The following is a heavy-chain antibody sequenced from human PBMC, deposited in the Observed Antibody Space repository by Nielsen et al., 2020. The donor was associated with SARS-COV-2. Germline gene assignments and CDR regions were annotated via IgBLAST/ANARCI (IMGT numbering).Heavy chain of an antibody. V-gene: IGHV1-46*02. J-gene: IGHJ4*02. CDR1: GYTFNAHY. CDR3: ARDSSGTYRRVDY. Sequence: ASVKVSCKASGYTFNAHYIHWVRQAPGQGLEWMGLINPTNGGTTYAQKFLGTVTMTRDTSTSTVYMELSSLRSDDTAVYYCARDSSGTYRRVDYWGQGTLVTVSS. CDR2: INPTNGGT. D-gene: IGHD3-22*01.